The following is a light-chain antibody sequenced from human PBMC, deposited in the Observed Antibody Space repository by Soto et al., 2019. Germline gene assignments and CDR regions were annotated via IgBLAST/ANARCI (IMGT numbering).Light chain of an antibody. Sequence: QSALTQPASVSGSPVESITISCTGTSSDVGGYNSVSWYQHHPGKAPQLILYDVGDRPSGVSYRFSGSKSGNTASLTISGLQAADEADYFCSAFTSSMTKVFGSGTKLTVL. J-gene: IGLJ1*01. V-gene: IGLV2-14*03. CDR2: DVG. CDR1: SSDVGGYNS. CDR3: SAFTSSMTKV.